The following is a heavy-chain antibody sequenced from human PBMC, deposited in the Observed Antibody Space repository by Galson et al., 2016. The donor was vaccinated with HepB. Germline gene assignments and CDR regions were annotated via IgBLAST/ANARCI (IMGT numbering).Heavy chain of an antibody. Sequence: SLRLSCAASGFIFNSYGMHWVRQAPGKGLEWVAVISYDGSDKYYADSVKGRFTISRDNSKNTLYLQMNSLRAEDTALYYCAKDHGYFGSESHHYWGQGTLVTVSS. CDR1: GFIFNSYG. J-gene: IGHJ4*02. V-gene: IGHV3-30*18. CDR3: AKDHGYFGSESHHY. CDR2: ISYDGSDK. D-gene: IGHD3-10*01.